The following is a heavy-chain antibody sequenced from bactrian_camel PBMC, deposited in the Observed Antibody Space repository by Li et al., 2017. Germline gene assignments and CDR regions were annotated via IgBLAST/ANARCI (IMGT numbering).Heavy chain of an antibody. CDR2: INNGGLMT. CDR3: VRDCSGGYCWDY. D-gene: IGHD2*01. V-gene: IGHV3S40*01. J-gene: IGHJ4*01. CDR1: GIPFSTTS. Sequence: DVQLVESGGGLVQPGGSLRLSCAASGIPFSTTSMSWVRQAPGKGLEWVSGINNGGLMTYYADSVKGRFTISRDNAKNSVYLQMDSLKPEDTFVYYCVRDCSGGYCWDYWGQGTQVTVS.